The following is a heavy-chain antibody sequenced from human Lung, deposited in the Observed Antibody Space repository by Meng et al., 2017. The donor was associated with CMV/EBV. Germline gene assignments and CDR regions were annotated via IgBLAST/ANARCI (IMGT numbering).Heavy chain of an antibody. Sequence: GEXXKISCAASGLTFSSYGMSWVRQAPGKGLEWVSSIGATAGGTYYADSVKGRFTISRDNAKNTLYLQMNSLRAEDTAVYYCAKYSAVGERLYYFDYWCQGTLVTVSS. V-gene: IGHV3-23*01. CDR1: GLTFSSYG. J-gene: IGHJ4*02. CDR3: AKYSAVGERLYYFDY. CDR2: IGATAGGT. D-gene: IGHD2-21*01.